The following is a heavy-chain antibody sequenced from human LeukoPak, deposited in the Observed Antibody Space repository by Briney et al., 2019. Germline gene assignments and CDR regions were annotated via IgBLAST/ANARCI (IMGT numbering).Heavy chain of an antibody. J-gene: IGHJ4*02. CDR3: ARSEYYYDSSGYNGPFDY. CDR1: GYTFTGYY. CDR2: INTNSGGT. Sequence: ASVKVACKASGYTFTGYYMHWVRQAPGQGLEWMGWINTNSGGTNYAQKFQGWVTMTRDTSISTAYMELSRLRSDDTAVYYCARSEYYYDSSGYNGPFDYWGQGTLVTVSS. V-gene: IGHV1-2*04. D-gene: IGHD3-22*01.